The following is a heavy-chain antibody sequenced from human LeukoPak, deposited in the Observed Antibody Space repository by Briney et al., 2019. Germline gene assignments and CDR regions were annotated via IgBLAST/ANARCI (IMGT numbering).Heavy chain of an antibody. CDR1: GGSISSSSYY. CDR3: ARVKRKYQLLKPLHETPSHYFDY. D-gene: IGHD2-2*01. V-gene: IGHV4-39*07. Sequence: SETLSLACTVSGGSISSSSYYWGWIRQPPGKGLEWIGSIYYSGSTYYNPSLKSRVTISVDTSKNQFSLKLSSVTAADTAVYYCARVKRKYQLLKPLHETPSHYFDYWGQGTLVTVSS. CDR2: IYYSGST. J-gene: IGHJ4*02.